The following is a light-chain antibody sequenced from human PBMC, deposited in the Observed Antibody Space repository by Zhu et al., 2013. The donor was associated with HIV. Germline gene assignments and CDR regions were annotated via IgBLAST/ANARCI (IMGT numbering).Light chain of an antibody. J-gene: IGKJ1*01. V-gene: IGKV3-20*01. CDR3: QQYDRSPQT. CDR2: ATS. Sequence: EIVLTQSPGTLSLSPGERATLTCRASQSFTSGYLAWYQQRPGQAPRLLIYATSSRATGIPDRFSGSGSGTDFSLTISRLEPEDFAMYYCQQYDRSPQTFGPGTKVEIK. CDR1: QSFTSGY.